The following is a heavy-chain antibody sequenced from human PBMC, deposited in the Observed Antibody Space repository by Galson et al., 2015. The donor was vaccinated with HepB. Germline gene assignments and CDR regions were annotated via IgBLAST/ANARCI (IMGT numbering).Heavy chain of an antibody. CDR2: IYYSGST. V-gene: IGHV4-59*01. CDR1: GGSISSYY. CDR3: ARGERDFWSGYYPPPYYYGMDV. D-gene: IGHD3-3*01. Sequence: SETLSLTCTVSGGSISSYYWSWIRQPPGKGLEWIGYIYYSGSTNYNPSLKSRVTISVDTSKNQFSLKLSSVTAADTAVYYCARGERDFWSGYYPPPYYYGMDVWGQGTTVTVSS. J-gene: IGHJ6*02.